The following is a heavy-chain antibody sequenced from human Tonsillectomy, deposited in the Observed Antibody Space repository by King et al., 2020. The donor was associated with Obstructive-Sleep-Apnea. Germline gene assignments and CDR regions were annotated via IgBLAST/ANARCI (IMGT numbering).Heavy chain of an antibody. CDR2: ISWNSGSI. J-gene: IGHJ4*02. V-gene: IGHV3-9*01. Sequence: QLVQSGGGLVQPGRSLRLSCAASGFTFDDYAMHWVRHAPGKGLEWVSGISWNSGSIGYADSVKGRFTISRDNAKNSLYLQMNSLRAEDTALYYCAKDSFPIAVAGTYYFDYWGQGTLVTVSS. CDR1: GFTFDDYA. D-gene: IGHD6-19*01. CDR3: AKDSFPIAVAGTYYFDY.